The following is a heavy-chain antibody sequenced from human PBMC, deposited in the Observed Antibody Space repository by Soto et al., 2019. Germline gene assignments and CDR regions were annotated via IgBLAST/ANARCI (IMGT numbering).Heavy chain of an antibody. CDR1: GFTFGDYA. D-gene: IGHD3-22*01. J-gene: IGHJ4*02. Sequence: PGGSLRLSCTASGFTFGDYAMSWVRQAPGKGLGWVGFIRGNAYGGTTEYAAPVKGRFTISRDDSKSTAYLQMNSLKTEDTAVYYCTRHSDSSGFSFDSWGQGTLVTVSS. CDR2: IRGNAYGGTT. V-gene: IGHV3-49*04. CDR3: TRHSDSSGFSFDS.